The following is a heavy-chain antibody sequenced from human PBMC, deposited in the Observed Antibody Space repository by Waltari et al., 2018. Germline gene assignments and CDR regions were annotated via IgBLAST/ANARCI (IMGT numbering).Heavy chain of an antibody. Sequence: QVQLVQSGAEVKKPGASVKVSCKASGYTFTNYATHWVRQAPGQRLEWMGWINAGNGKTKYSQKFQDRVTITRDTSARIAYMELSSLRSEDTAVYYCGRGFCSGGSCYLFDYWGQGSLVTVSS. D-gene: IGHD2-15*01. CDR2: INAGNGKT. CDR1: GYTFTNYA. V-gene: IGHV1-3*01. CDR3: GRGFCSGGSCYLFDY. J-gene: IGHJ4*02.